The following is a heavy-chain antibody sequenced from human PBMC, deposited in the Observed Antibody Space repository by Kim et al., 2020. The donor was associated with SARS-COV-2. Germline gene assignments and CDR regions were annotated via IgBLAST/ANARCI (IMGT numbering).Heavy chain of an antibody. CDR3: ARALEMARTVGRAEWGY. V-gene: IGHV4-34*01. D-gene: IGHD5-12*01. CDR1: GGSFSGYY. CDR2: INHSGST. Sequence: SETLSLTCAVYGGSFSGYYWSWIRQPPGKGLEWIGEINHSGSTNYNPSLKSRVTISVDTSKNQFSLKLSSVTAADTAVYYCARALEMARTVGRAEWGYWGQGTLVTVSS. J-gene: IGHJ4*02.